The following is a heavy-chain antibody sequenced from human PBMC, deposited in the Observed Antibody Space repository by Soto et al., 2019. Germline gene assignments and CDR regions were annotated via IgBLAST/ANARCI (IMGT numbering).Heavy chain of an antibody. V-gene: IGHV3-48*02. CDR1: GFSFSTYS. CDR3: ARDRTDQGRGSFSCAF. D-gene: IGHD1-26*01. CDR2: IRGTTSAT. J-gene: IGHJ4*02. Sequence: EVQLVESGGGLVQPGGSLRLSCAASGFSFSTYSMTWVRQAPGKGLEWVANIRGTTSATYYADSVRGRFTISRDNDRNSLFLQMNSLRDVDTAVYYCARDRTDQGRGSFSCAFWGQGTLVTVSS.